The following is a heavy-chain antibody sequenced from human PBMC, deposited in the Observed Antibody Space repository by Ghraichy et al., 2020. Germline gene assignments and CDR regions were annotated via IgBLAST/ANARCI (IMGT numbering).Heavy chain of an antibody. CDR3: ARELAVAGTPWFDP. V-gene: IGHV3-48*02. CDR2: ISSSSSTI. CDR1: GFTFSSYS. D-gene: IGHD6-19*01. Sequence: GGSLRLSCAVSGFTFSSYSMNWVRQAPGKGLEWVSYISSSSSTIYYADSVKGRFTISRDNAKNSLYLQMNSLRDEDTAVYYCARELAVAGTPWFDPWGQGTLVTVSS. J-gene: IGHJ5*02.